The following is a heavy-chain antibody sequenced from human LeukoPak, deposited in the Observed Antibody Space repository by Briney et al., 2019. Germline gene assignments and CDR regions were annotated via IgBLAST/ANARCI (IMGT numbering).Heavy chain of an antibody. CDR3: ARYSGDLLYYYYYMDV. Sequence: SETLSLTCAVYGGSFSGYYWSWIRQPPGKGLEWIGEINHSGSTNYNPSLKSRVTISVDTSKNQFSLKLSSVTAADTAVYYCARYSGDLLYYYYYMDVWGKGTTVTVSS. CDR2: INHSGST. V-gene: IGHV4-34*01. D-gene: IGHD2-21*01. CDR1: GGSFSGYY. J-gene: IGHJ6*03.